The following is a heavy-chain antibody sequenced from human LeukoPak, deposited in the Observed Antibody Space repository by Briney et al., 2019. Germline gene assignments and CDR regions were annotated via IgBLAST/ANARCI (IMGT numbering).Heavy chain of an antibody. CDR1: GFTFGDYA. D-gene: IGHD4-17*01. Sequence: GRSLRLSCTASGFTFGDYAMSWVRQAPGKGLEWVGFIRSKAYGGTTEYAASVKGRFTISRDDSKSIAYLQMNSLKTEDTAVYYCTRYGDNLSFDYWGQGTLVTVSS. CDR2: IRSKAYGGTT. J-gene: IGHJ4*02. V-gene: IGHV3-49*04. CDR3: TRYGDNLSFDY.